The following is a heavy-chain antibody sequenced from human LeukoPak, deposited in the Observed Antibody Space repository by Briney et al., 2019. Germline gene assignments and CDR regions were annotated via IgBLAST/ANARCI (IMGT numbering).Heavy chain of an antibody. J-gene: IGHJ4*02. CDR2: IYSRGDT. V-gene: IGHV3-53*01. D-gene: IGHD1-26*01. CDR3: ARGDSGKWNFKRGFDY. CDR1: GFTVSSNY. Sequence: GGSLRLSCAVSGFTVSSNYMTWVRQAPGRGLEWVSVIYSRGDTYNADSVKGRFTISRDNSENTVYLQMNSLRAEDTAVYYCARGDSGKWNFKRGFDYWGQGTLVTVSS.